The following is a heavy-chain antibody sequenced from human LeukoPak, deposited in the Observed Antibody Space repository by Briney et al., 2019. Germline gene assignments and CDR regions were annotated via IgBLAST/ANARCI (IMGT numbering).Heavy chain of an antibody. J-gene: IGHJ5*02. Sequence: GSLRLSCAASGFTFSSYGMHWVRQAPGKGLEWIGNIYYTGSTYYNPSLKSRVTISVDTSKNQFSLKLSSVTAADTAVYYCARHSRTVGSVGIDPWGQGTLVTVSS. V-gene: IGHV4-39*01. CDR3: ARHSRTVGSVGIDP. D-gene: IGHD4-23*01. CDR1: GFTFSSYG. CDR2: IYYTGST.